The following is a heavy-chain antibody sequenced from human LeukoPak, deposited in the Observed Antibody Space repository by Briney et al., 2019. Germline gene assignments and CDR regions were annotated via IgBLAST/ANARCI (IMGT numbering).Heavy chain of an antibody. CDR1: GGSINSSF. CDR2: IYDSGSA. CDR3: TRHRDYYDT. D-gene: IGHD3-22*01. Sequence: SETLSLTCTVSGGSINSSFYTWIRQPPGKGLEWIGNIYDSGSAKYNPSLKSRVTISGDTSKNQVSLKLTSVTAADTAVYFCTRHRDYYDTWGPGTLVTVSS. V-gene: IGHV4-59*08. J-gene: IGHJ4*02.